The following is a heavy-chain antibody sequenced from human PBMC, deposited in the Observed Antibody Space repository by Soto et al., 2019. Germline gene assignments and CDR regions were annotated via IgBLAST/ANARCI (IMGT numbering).Heavy chain of an antibody. CDR2: IYYSGST. Sequence: QVQLQESGPGLVKPSETLSLTCTVSGGSISSYYWSWIRQPPGKGLEWIGYIYYSGSTNYNPSLKSRVTISVDTSKNPFSLKLSSVTAADTAVYYCGASSLSGTGADYWGQGTLVTVSS. D-gene: IGHD3-10*01. V-gene: IGHV4-59*08. CDR1: GGSISSYY. J-gene: IGHJ4*02. CDR3: GASSLSGTGADY.